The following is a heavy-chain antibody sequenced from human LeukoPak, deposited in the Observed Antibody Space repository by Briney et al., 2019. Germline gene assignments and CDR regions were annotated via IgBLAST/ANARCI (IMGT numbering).Heavy chain of an antibody. CDR1: GGTFSSYA. J-gene: IGHJ4*02. CDR3: AIMSRVDTGKSPFDD. V-gene: IGHV1-69*04. Sequence: GSSVKVSCKASGGTFSSYAISWVRQAPGQGLEWMGRIIPILGIANYAQKFQGRVTITADKSTSTAYMELSSLRSEDTAMYYCAIMSRVDTGKSPFDDWGQGSLVTVSS. CDR2: IIPILGIA. D-gene: IGHD5-18*01.